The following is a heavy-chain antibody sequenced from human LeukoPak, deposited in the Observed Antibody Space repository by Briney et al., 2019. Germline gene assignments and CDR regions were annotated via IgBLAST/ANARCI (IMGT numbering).Heavy chain of an antibody. CDR3: ARQPKTVIAAAGNFDY. Sequence: SETLSLTCTVSGGSISSSSYYWGWIRQPPGKGLEWIGSIYYSGSTYYNPSLKSRVTISVDTSKNQFSLKLSSVTAADTAVYYCARQPKTVIAAAGNFDYWGQGTLVTVSS. V-gene: IGHV4-39*01. D-gene: IGHD6-25*01. CDR2: IYYSGST. CDR1: GGSISSSSYY. J-gene: IGHJ4*02.